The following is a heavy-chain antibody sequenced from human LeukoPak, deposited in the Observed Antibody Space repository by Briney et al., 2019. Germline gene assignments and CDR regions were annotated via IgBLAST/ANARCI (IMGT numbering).Heavy chain of an antibody. CDR2: ISRSAIST. V-gene: IGHV3-23*01. CDR3: AKGVSSAYYYVFDY. Sequence: GGSLRLSCAASEFTFSNYAMTWVRQAPGKGLEWVSTISRSAISTNYADSVKGRFTISRDNSKNTLYLQMYSLRAEDTAVYYCAKGVSSAYYYVFDYWGQGTLVTVSS. CDR1: EFTFSNYA. D-gene: IGHD3-22*01. J-gene: IGHJ4*02.